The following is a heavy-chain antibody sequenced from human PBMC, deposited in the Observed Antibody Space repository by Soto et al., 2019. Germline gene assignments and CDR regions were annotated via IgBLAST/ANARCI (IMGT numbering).Heavy chain of an antibody. J-gene: IGHJ4*02. Sequence: EVQLVESGGGLVKPGGSLRLSCAASGFTFSSYSMNWVRQAPGKGLEWVSSISSSSSYIYYADSVKGRFTISRDNAKNSLHLQMNSLRAEDTAVYYWARDGSTALYGDYVYSYWGQGTQVTVSS. D-gene: IGHD4-17*01. CDR3: ARDGSTALYGDYVYSY. V-gene: IGHV3-21*01. CDR2: ISSSSSYI. CDR1: GFTFSSYS.